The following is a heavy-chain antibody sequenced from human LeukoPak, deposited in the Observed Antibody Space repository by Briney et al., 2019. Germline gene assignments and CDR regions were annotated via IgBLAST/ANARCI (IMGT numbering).Heavy chain of an antibody. V-gene: IGHV3-33*01. CDR3: ARRYNWNYLDY. Sequence: GRSLRLSCAASGFTFSSYAMHWVRQAPGKGLEWVALIWYDGSNEYYADSVQGRFTISRDNSKNTLYLQMNSLRAEDTAVYYCARRYNWNYLDYWGQGTLVTVSS. J-gene: IGHJ4*02. CDR2: IWYDGSNE. CDR1: GFTFSSYA. D-gene: IGHD1-20*01.